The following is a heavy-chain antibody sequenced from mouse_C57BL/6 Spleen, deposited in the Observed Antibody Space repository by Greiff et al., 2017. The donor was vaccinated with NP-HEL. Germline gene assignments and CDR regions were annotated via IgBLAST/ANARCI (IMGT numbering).Heavy chain of an antibody. CDR3: KLLDY. CDR2: IDPETGGT. CDR1: GYTFTDFE. J-gene: IGHJ2*01. V-gene: IGHV1-15*01. D-gene: IGHD1-1*01. Sequence: VQLQQSGAELVRPGASVTLSCKASGYTFTDFEMRWVKLTPVPGLEWIGAIDPETGGTAYNQKFKGKAILTADKSSSTAYMELRSLTSEDSAVYYCKLLDYWGQGTPLTVSS.